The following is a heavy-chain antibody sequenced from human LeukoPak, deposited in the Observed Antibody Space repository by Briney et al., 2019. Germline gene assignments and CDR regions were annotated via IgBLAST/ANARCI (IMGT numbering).Heavy chain of an antibody. V-gene: IGHV1-2*02. D-gene: IGHD5-12*01. CDR2: INPNSGGT. Sequence: GASVKVSCKASGYTFTGYYIHWVRQAPGQGLEWLGWINPNSGGTNYAQKFQDRVTMARDTSINTAYMELSGLRPDDTAVYYCAREPPGTSGNDYWGQETLLTVSS. J-gene: IGHJ4*02. CDR3: AREPPGTSGNDY. CDR1: GYTFTGYY.